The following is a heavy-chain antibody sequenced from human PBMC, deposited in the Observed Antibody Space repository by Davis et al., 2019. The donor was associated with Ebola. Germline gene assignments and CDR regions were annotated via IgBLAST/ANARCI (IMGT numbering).Heavy chain of an antibody. CDR1: GYTFTSYD. D-gene: IGHD3-22*01. Sequence: ASVKVSCKASGYTFTSYDINWVRQATGQGLEWMGGMNHYSGNTNYAQKLQGRVTMTTDTSTSTAYMELRSLRSDDTAVYYCARDPKARYYYDSSGLGMDVWGQGTTVTVSS. J-gene: IGHJ6*02. CDR3: ARDPKARYYYDSSGLGMDV. CDR2: MNHYSGNT. V-gene: IGHV1-18*01.